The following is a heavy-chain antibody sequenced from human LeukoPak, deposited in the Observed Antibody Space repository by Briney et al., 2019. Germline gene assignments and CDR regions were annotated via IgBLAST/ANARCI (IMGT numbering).Heavy chain of an antibody. J-gene: IGHJ4*02. CDR3: ARYCSGGSCPLYYLDY. CDR2: IIPILGIA. D-gene: IGHD2-15*01. Sequence: ASVKVSCKASGGTFSSYAISWVRQAPGQGLEWMGRIIPILGIANYAQKFQGRVTITADTSTSTAYMELRSLRSDDTAVYYCARYCSGGSCPLYYLDYWGQGTLVTVSS. CDR1: GGTFSSYA. V-gene: IGHV1-69*04.